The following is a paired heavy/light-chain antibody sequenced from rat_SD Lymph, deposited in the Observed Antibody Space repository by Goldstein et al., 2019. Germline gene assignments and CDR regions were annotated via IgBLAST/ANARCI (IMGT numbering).Heavy chain of an antibody. CDR2: INPSNGGT. V-gene: IGHV1-38*01. D-gene: IGHD1-11*01. Sequence: QVKLLQSGAALVKPGDSVKMSCKASGYTFTDYIIHWVKQSHGKSLEWIGYINPSNGGTNNDENFKSKATLTVDKSSSTAYMEFGRLTSEDSAIYYCARQFERRVYFDYWGQGVMVTVSS. CDR1: GYTFTDYI. CDR3: ARQFERRVYFDY. J-gene: IGHJ2*01.
Light chain of an antibody. J-gene: IGKJ5*01. V-gene: IGKV4S4*01. CDR3: QQWSSNPLT. CDR2: STS. CDR1: SSVNN. Sequence: IVLTQSPTTTAASPGERVTITCLASSSVNNIYWYQQKSGASPKVLIYSTSSLASGVPDRFSGSGSGTSYSLTINTMEAEDAATYYCQQWSSNPLTFGSGTKLEIK.